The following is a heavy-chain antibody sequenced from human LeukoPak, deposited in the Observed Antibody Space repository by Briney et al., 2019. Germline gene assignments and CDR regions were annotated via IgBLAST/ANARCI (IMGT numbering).Heavy chain of an antibody. V-gene: IGHV3-30*18. D-gene: IGHD3-22*01. CDR1: GVTLSPYG. CDR2: ISYEGGTQ. J-gene: IGHJ5*02. CDR3: AKDQDSSGYYHGWFDP. Sequence: GGSLRLSCAASGVTLSPYGMHWVRQAPGKGLEWVAVISYEGGTQHYADSVKGRFIISRDNSKNTLYLQMNSLRAEDTAVYYCAKDQDSSGYYHGWFDPWGQGTLVTVSS.